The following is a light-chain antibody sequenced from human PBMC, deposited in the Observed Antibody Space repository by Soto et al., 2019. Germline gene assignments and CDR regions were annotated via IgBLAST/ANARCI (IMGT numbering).Light chain of an antibody. CDR2: GAS. CDR3: QQYTNGPPYT. CDR1: QSVSSSY. J-gene: IGKJ2*01. Sequence: EIALTQSPGTLSLSPGERATLSCRASQSVSSSYLAWYQQKPGQAPSLLIFGASSRATGIPDRFSGSGSGTDFTLTISSLEPEDFAVYYCQQYTNGPPYTFGQGTKLEIK. V-gene: IGKV3-20*01.